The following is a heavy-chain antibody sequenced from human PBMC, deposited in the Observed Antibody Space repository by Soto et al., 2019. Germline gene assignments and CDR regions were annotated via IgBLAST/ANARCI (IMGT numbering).Heavy chain of an antibody. Sequence: PSQTPARTGSISGDRVSSNMAAGNWIRRSPSRGLEWLGRTYSRSKWYNAYAVSVTSRIPINPDTSKTQFSLQLNSVTPDHTAVYYCARDVAARPFDYWGQGTLVTVSS. V-gene: IGHV6-1*01. CDR3: ARDVAARPFDY. CDR2: TYSRSKWYN. CDR1: GDRVSSNMAA. D-gene: IGHD6-6*01. J-gene: IGHJ4*02.